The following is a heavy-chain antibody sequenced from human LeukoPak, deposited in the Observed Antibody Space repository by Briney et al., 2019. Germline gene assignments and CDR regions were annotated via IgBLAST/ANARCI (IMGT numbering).Heavy chain of an antibody. J-gene: IGHJ4*02. CDR3: VRGLGYSSGRDDY. V-gene: IGHV3-48*03. CDR2: ISRSGSTI. Sequence: GGSLRLSCAASGFTFSSYEMNWVRQAPGKGLEWVSYISRSGSTIHYADSVKGRFTTSRDNAKNSLYLQMNSLRAEDTAVYYCVRGLGYSSGRDDYWGQGTLVTVSS. D-gene: IGHD6-19*01. CDR1: GFTFSSYE.